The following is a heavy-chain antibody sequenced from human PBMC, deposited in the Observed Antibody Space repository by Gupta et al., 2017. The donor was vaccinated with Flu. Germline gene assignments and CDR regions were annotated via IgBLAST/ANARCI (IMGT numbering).Heavy chain of an antibody. V-gene: IGHV1-3*04. CDR3: AREDGTLGAPNHFEY. CDR1: GFIFARDV. D-gene: IGHD1-1*01. Sequence: QVQLVQSGAEVKKPGASVKVSCKGSGFIFARDVVHWVRQAPGRRLEWMGWINIGNGNTKYSQKLQGGVTFSRDTSASTAYMELSSLTSEDTAVYYCAREDGTLGAPNHFEYWGQGTLVTVSS. J-gene: IGHJ4*01. CDR2: INIGNGNT.